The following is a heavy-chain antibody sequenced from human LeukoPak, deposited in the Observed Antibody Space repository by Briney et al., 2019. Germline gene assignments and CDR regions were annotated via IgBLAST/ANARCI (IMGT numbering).Heavy chain of an antibody. V-gene: IGHV3-7*03. CDR1: GFTFSSYW. CDR3: AKDSGYYDFWSGYYKGAGPGAFDI. D-gene: IGHD3-3*01. Sequence: GGSLRLSCAASGFTFSSYWMSWVRQAPGKGLKWVANIKQDGSEKYYVDSVKGRFTISRNNAKNSLYLQMNSLRAEDTAVYYCAKDSGYYDFWSGYYKGAGPGAFDIWGQGTMVTVSS. CDR2: IKQDGSEK. J-gene: IGHJ3*02.